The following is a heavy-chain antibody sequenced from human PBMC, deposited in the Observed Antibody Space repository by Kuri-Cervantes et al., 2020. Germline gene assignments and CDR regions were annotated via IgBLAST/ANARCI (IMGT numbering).Heavy chain of an antibody. CDR1: GFTFSSYS. CDR2: ISSSSSYI. D-gene: IGHD2-2*01. Sequence: GGSLRLSCAASGFTFSSYSMNWVRQAPGKGLEWVSSISSSSSYIYYADSVKGRFTISRDNAKNSLYLQMNSLRAEDTAVYYCARSTGGYCSSTSCYFRDVWGQGTTVTVSS. V-gene: IGHV3-21*01. CDR3: ARSTGGYCSSTSCYFRDV. J-gene: IGHJ6*02.